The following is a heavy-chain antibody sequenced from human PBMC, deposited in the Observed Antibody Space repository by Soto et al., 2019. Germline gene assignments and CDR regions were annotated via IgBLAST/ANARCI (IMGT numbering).Heavy chain of an antibody. V-gene: IGHV4-31*03. J-gene: IGHJ5*02. Sequence: SETLSLTCTVSGGSIGSGGYYWSWIRQHPGKGLEWIGYIYYSGITYYNPSLKSRVTISVDTSKNQFSLKLSSVTAADTAVYYCARGESSGWSGENWFDPWGQGTLVTVSS. CDR2: IYYSGIT. CDR1: GGSIGSGGYY. D-gene: IGHD6-19*01. CDR3: ARGESSGWSGENWFDP.